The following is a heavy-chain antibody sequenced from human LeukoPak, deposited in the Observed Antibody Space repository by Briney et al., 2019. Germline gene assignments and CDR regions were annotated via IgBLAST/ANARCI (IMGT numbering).Heavy chain of an antibody. CDR2: IYPGDSDT. D-gene: IGHD2-15*01. V-gene: IGHV5-51*01. CDR1: GYIFTSYW. CDR3: ARTSSSYCSGGTCYFDY. Sequence: GESLKISCKGSGYIFTSYWIGWVRQMPGKGLEWMGIIYPGDSDTRYSPSFQGQVTISADKSISTAYLQWSSLKASDTAMYYCARTSSSYCSGGTCYFDYWGQGTPVTVSS. J-gene: IGHJ4*02.